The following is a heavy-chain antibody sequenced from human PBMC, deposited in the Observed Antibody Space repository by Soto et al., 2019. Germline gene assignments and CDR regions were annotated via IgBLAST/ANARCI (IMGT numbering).Heavy chain of an antibody. V-gene: IGHV3-23*01. J-gene: IGHJ6*02. D-gene: IGHD3-9*01. CDR2: ISGSGGST. Sequence: GGSLRLSCAASGFTFSSYAMSWVRQAPGKGLEWVSAISGSGGSTYYADSVKGRFTISRDNSKNTLYLQMNSLRAEDTAVYYCAKAVLRYFDWLGTTATYYYGMDVWGQGTTVTVSS. CDR3: AKAVLRYFDWLGTTATYYYGMDV. CDR1: GFTFSSYA.